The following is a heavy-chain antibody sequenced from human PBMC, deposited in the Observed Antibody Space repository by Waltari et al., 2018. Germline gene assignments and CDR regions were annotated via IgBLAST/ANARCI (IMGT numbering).Heavy chain of an antibody. V-gene: IGHV4-4*07. Sequence: QVQLQETGPGLVKPSETLSLTCTVAGGSISSYYWSWIRQPAGKGLAWIGRIYTSGSTNYNPSLKRRVTMSVDTSKNQFSLKLSSVTAADTAVYYSARDSSGYYYFDYWGQGTLVTVSS. CDR3: ARDSSGYYYFDY. J-gene: IGHJ4*02. CDR2: IYTSGST. CDR1: GGSISSYY. D-gene: IGHD3-22*01.